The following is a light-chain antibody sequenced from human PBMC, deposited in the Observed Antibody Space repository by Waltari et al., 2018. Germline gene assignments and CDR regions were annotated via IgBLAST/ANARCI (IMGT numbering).Light chain of an antibody. CDR2: DAS. CDR1: QSVGRS. J-gene: IGKJ1*01. Sequence: EIVLTQSPGTLSLSPVERATLSCRASQSVGRSLAWYQQKPGQAPRLLMYDASSRATGIPDRFSGSGSGTDFSLTISRLEPEDVAVYYCQKYERLPATFGQGTKVEIK. CDR3: QKYERLPAT. V-gene: IGKV3-20*01.